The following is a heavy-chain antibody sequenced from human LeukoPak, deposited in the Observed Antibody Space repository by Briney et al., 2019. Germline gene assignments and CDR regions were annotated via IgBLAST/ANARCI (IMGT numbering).Heavy chain of an antibody. J-gene: IGHJ5*02. CDR1: GFTFSSYW. D-gene: IGHD3-16*01. CDR3: ARDLSRVGLSWFDP. CDR2: IKQDGSEE. Sequence: GGSLRLSCAASGFTFSSYWMSWVRLAPGKGLEWVANIKQDGSEEYYVDSVKGRFTISRDNAKNSLYLQMNSLRAEDTAVYYCARDLSRVGLSWFDPWGQGTLVTVSS. V-gene: IGHV3-7*03.